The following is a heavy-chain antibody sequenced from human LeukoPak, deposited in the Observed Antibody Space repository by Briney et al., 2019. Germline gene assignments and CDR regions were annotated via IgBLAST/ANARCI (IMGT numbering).Heavy chain of an antibody. CDR2: ISYDGSNK. CDR3: ARETGSAVGSTDFDY. D-gene: IGHD4-17*01. Sequence: GGSLRLSCAASGFTFSSYAMHWVRQAPGKGLEWVAVISYDGSNKYYADSVKGRFTISRENSKNTLYLQMNSLRAEDTAVYYCARETGSAVGSTDFDYWGQGTLVTVSS. V-gene: IGHV3-30-3*01. J-gene: IGHJ4*02. CDR1: GFTFSSYA.